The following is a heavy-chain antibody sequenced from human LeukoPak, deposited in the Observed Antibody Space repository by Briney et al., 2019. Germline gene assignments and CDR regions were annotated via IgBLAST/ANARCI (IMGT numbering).Heavy chain of an antibody. CDR3: ARHNYDSSGYWTTSDWYFDL. Sequence: PSETLSLTCTASGGSISSSSYYWGWIRQPPGKGLEWIGSIYYSGSTYYNPSLKSRVTISVDTSKNQFSLKLSSVTAADTAVYYCARHNYDSSGYWTTSDWYFDLWGRGTLVTVSS. D-gene: IGHD3-22*01. CDR2: IYYSGST. CDR1: GGSISSSSYY. V-gene: IGHV4-39*01. J-gene: IGHJ2*01.